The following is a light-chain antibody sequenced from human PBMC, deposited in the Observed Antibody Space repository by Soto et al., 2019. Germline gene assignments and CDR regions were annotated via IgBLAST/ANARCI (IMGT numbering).Light chain of an antibody. V-gene: IGLV2-11*01. CDR1: SSDVGGYNY. J-gene: IGLJ2*01. CDR3: CSYAGTYTLML. CDR2: DVT. Sequence: QSALTQPRSVSGSPGQSVTISCTGTSSDVGGYNYVSWYQQHPGKAPKLMIYDVTKRPSGVPDRFSGSKSANTASLSISGLQAEDEADYYCCSYAGTYTLMLFGGGTKLTVL.